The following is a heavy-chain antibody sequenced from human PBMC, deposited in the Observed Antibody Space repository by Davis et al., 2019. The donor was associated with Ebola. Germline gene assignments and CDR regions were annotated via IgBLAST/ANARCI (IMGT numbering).Heavy chain of an antibody. CDR3: ARGYSSSWPYYYYYGMDV. V-gene: IGHV1-46*01. Sequence: ASVKVSCKASGGTFSSYAISWVRQAPGQGLEWMGIINPSGGSTSYAQKFQGRVTMTRDTSTSTVYMELSSLRSEDTAVYYCARGYSSSWPYYYYYGMDVWGQGTTVTVSS. J-gene: IGHJ6*02. CDR1: GGTFSSYA. D-gene: IGHD6-13*01. CDR2: INPSGGST.